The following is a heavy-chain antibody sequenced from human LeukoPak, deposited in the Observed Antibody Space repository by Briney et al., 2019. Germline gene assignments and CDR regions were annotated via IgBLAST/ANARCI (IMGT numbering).Heavy chain of an antibody. V-gene: IGHV5-51*01. J-gene: IGHJ4*02. CDR3: AIPGAYCSGGSCYPLRFDY. CDR1: GYSFTNYW. Sequence: GESLKISCKGSGYSFTNYWIGWVRQMPGKGLEWMGIIYPGDSDTRYSPSFQGQVTISADKSISTAYLQWSSLKASDTAMYYCAIPGAYCSGGSCYPLRFDYWGQGTLVTVSS. D-gene: IGHD2-15*01. CDR2: IYPGDSDT.